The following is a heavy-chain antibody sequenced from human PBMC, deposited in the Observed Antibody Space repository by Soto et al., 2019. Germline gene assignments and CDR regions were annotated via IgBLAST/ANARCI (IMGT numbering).Heavy chain of an antibody. CDR3: ARHEAQLGGPELHP. Sequence: GESLKISCEGSGYGFTSYLIAWVRQMPGKGLEWIGNIYPGDSHTTYSPSFRGQVTISVDTSINTAYLQWSSLKASDTAIYYCARHEAQLGGPELHPWGQGTLVTVSS. CDR2: IYPGDSHT. CDR1: GYGFTSYL. V-gene: IGHV5-51*01. J-gene: IGHJ5*02. D-gene: IGHD1-26*01.